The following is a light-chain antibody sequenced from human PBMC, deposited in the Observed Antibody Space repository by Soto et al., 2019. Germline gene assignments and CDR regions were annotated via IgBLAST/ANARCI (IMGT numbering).Light chain of an antibody. CDR2: GAS. J-gene: IGKJ1*01. Sequence: IVLTQSPGTLSLSPGERATLSCRASQSVSSSYLAWYQQKPGQAPRLLICGASSRATGIPDRFSGSGSGTDFTLTISRLEPEDFAVYYCQQYGSSSWTFGQGTKVDIK. V-gene: IGKV3-20*01. CDR3: QQYGSSSWT. CDR1: QSVSSSY.